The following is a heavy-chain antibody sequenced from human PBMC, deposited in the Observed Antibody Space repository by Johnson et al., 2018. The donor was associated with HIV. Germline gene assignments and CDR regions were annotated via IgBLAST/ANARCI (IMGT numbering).Heavy chain of an antibody. CDR3: ARDMRWSKAFDI. V-gene: IGHV3-20*04. CDR2: INWNGGST. CDR1: GFTFSDYY. D-gene: IGHD3-3*01. J-gene: IGHJ3*02. Sequence: EKLVESGGGLVKPGGSLRLSCAASGFTFSDYYMSWIRQAPGKGLEWVSGINWNGGSTGYADSVKGRFTISRDNAKNSLYLQMNSLRAEDTALYYCARDMRWSKAFDIWGQGTMVTVSS.